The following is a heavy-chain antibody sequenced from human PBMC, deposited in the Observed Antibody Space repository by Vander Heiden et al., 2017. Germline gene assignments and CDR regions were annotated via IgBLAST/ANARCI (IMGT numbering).Heavy chain of an antibody. V-gene: IGHV4-59*08. CDR3: ARMPHYDIMTGIDY. D-gene: IGHD3-9*01. CDR1: GSSISTYF. CDR2: VSNSGTT. Sequence: QVHLQKSGPGMVKPSEALSLTCPVSGSSISTYFWTWIRQHPGNGLEWIAYVSNSGTTNYNPSLKSRVSISLDTSKNQFSLNLSSVTAADTAIYYCARMPHYDIMTGIDYWGQGTLVTVSS. J-gene: IGHJ4*02.